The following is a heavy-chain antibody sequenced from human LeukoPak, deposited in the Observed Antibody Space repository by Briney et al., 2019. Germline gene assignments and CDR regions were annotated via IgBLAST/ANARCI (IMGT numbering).Heavy chain of an antibody. CDR1: GGSISSGGYY. D-gene: IGHD1-26*01. J-gene: IGHJ5*02. CDR3: AREGSQGWDNWFDP. Sequence: SQTLSLTCTVSGGSISSGGYYRCWIRQHPGKGLEWIGYIYYSGSTYYNPSLKSRVTISVDTSKNQFSLKLSSVTAADTAVYYCAREGSQGWDNWFDPWGQGTLVTVSS. CDR2: IYYSGST. V-gene: IGHV4-31*03.